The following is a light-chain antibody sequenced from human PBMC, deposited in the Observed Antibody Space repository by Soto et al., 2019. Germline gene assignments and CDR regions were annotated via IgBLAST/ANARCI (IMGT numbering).Light chain of an antibody. J-gene: IGKJ3*01. CDR1: QSVLYTSNNKDY. CDR3: QQYSTMPFT. Sequence: DIVMTQSPESLAVSLGERATINCKSGQSVLYTSNNKDYLAWYQQKPGQPLKLLIYWASTRESGVPDRFSGSGSGTDFTLTISSLQAEDVAVYYCQQYSTMPFTFGPGTKVDLK. V-gene: IGKV4-1*01. CDR2: WAS.